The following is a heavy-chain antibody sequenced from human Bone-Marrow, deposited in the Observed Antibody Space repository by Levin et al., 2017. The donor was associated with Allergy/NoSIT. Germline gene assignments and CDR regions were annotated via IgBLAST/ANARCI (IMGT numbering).Heavy chain of an antibody. CDR2: ISSSSSYI. D-gene: IGHD4-17*01. V-gene: IGHV3-21*01. J-gene: IGHJ4*02. CDR1: GFTFSSYS. CDR3: ARDPDYGDYVSFDY. Sequence: GESLKISCAASGFTFSSYSMNWVRQAPGKGLEWVSSISSSSSYIYYADSVKGRFTISRDNAKNSLYLQMNSLRAEDTAVYYCARDPDYGDYVSFDYWGQGTLVTVSS.